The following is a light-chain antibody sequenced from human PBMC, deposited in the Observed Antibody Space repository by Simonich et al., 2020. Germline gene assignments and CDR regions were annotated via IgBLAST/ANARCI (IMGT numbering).Light chain of an antibody. J-gene: IGKJ2*01. CDR1: QSLLHSEGKTY. V-gene: IGKV2-29*03. Sequence: DIVMTQTPLSLSVTPGQPASISCKSSQSLLHSEGKTYLDWYLQKPGQSPQLLIYECSNRFSGVPDRFSGSGSGTDFTLKISRVEAEDVGVYYCMQGIHLPHTFGQGTKLEIK. CDR3: MQGIHLPHT. CDR2: ECS.